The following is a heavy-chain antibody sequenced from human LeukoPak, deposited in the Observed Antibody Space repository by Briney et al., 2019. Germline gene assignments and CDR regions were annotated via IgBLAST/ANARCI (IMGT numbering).Heavy chain of an antibody. J-gene: IGHJ3*02. CDR3: ARVGYSGAFDI. Sequence: SETLSLTCTVSGGSISSYYWSWIRQPPGKGLEWIGYIYYSGSTNYNPSLKSRVTISVDTSKNQFSLKLSSVTAADTAVHYCARVGYSGAFDIWGQGTMVTVSS. V-gene: IGHV4-59*08. CDR2: IYYSGST. CDR1: GGSISSYY. D-gene: IGHD3-22*01.